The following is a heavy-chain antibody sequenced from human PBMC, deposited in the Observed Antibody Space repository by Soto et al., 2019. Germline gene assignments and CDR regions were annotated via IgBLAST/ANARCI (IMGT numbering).Heavy chain of an antibody. CDR2: IIPIFGTA. V-gene: IGHV1-69*01. D-gene: IGHD2-21*01. Sequence: QVQLVQSGAEVKKPGSSVKVSCKASGGTFSSYAISWVRQAPGQGLEWMGGIIPIFGTANYAQKFQGRVTITADESTSRAYMELSSLRSEDTAVYYCAIGCVDPTPLPPVGWFDPWGQGTLVTVSS. J-gene: IGHJ5*02. CDR1: GGTFSSYA. CDR3: AIGCVDPTPLPPVGWFDP.